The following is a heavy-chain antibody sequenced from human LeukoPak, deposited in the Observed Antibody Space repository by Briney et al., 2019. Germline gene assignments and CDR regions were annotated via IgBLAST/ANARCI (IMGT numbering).Heavy chain of an antibody. D-gene: IGHD6-13*01. CDR1: GGSISSGSYY. CDR2: IYTRGST. V-gene: IGHV4-61*02. J-gene: IGHJ1*01. Sequence: PSETLSLTCTVSGGSISSGSYYWSWIRQPAGKGLEWIGRIYTRGSTNYNPSLKSRVTISVDTSKNQFSLKLSSVTAADTAVYYCARDTYTSSWYLQHWGQGTLVTVSS. CDR3: ARDTYTSSWYLQH.